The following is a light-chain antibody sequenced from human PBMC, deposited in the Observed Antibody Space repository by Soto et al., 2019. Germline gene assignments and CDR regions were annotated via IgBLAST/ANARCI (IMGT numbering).Light chain of an antibody. Sequence: QSALTQPAYVSGSPGQSITISCTGTSSDVGGYNYVSWYQQHQGKAPKLMIYDVSNRPSGVSNRFSGSKSGNTASLTISGLQAEDEADYYCSSYTSSITLVFGGGTKLTVL. CDR1: SSDVGGYNY. CDR2: DVS. CDR3: SSYTSSITLV. J-gene: IGLJ2*01. V-gene: IGLV2-14*01.